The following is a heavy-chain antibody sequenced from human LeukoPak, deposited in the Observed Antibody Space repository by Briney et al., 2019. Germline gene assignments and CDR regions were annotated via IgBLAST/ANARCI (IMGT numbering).Heavy chain of an antibody. D-gene: IGHD2-8*01. CDR3: ARVEIYCTNGVCHNWFDP. Sequence: GASVKVSCKASGYTFTGYYMHWVRQAPGQGLEWMGWINPNSGGTNYAQKFKGRVTMTRDTSISTAYMGLSRLRSDDMAVYYCARVEIYCTNGVCHNWFDPWGQGTLVTVSS. CDR2: INPNSGGT. CDR1: GYTFTGYY. V-gene: IGHV1-2*02. J-gene: IGHJ5*02.